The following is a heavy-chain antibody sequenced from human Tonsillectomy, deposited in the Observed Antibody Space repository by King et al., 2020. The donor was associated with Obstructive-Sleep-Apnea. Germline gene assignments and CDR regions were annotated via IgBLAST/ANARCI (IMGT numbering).Heavy chain of an antibody. CDR3: ATGAAITGTLDY. V-gene: IGHV3-30*02. J-gene: IGHJ4*02. CDR2: IRYDGNNK. Sequence: HVQLVESGGGVVQPGRSLRLSCEASGFTFSSYGMHWVRQAPGKGLEWVSFIRYDGNNKYYAGAVKGRFTISRDNPKNTLYLQMDDLRTEDTAVYYCATGAAITGTLDYWGQGILVTVSS. D-gene: IGHD1-7*01. CDR1: GFTFSSYG.